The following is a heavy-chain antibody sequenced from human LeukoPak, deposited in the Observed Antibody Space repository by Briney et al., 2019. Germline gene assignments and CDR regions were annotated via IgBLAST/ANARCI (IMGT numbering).Heavy chain of an antibody. CDR1: GFTFSSYS. CDR3: AVGGPAAPH. CDR2: ISSSSSTI. V-gene: IGHV3-48*01. D-gene: IGHD2-2*01. J-gene: IGHJ4*02. Sequence: GGSLRLSCAASGFTFSSYSMNWVRQAPGKGLEWVSYISSSSSTIYYADSVKGRFTISRGNAKNSLYLQMNSLRAEDTAVYYCAVGGPAAPHWGQGTLVTVSS.